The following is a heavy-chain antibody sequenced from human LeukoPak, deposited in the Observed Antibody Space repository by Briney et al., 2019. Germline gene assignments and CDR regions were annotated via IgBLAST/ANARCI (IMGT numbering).Heavy chain of an antibody. Sequence: GGSLRLSCAASGFTFSSYWMSWVRQAPGKGLEWVANIKQDGSEKYYVDSVKGRFTISRDNSKNTLYLQMNSLRAEDTAVYYCAKDATAPPEYYFDYWGQGTLVTVSS. V-gene: IGHV3-7*03. CDR2: IKQDGSEK. CDR3: AKDATAPPEYYFDY. D-gene: IGHD6-13*01. J-gene: IGHJ4*02. CDR1: GFTFSSYW.